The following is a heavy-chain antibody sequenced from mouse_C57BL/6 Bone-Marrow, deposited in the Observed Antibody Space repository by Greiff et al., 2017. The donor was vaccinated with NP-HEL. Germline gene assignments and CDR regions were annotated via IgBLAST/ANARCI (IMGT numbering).Heavy chain of an antibody. J-gene: IGHJ4*01. D-gene: IGHD1-1*01. CDR2: IDPENGDT. CDR1: GFNIKDDY. CDR3: TKIYNYYAMDY. Sequence: VQLKQSGAELVRPGASVKLSCTASGFNIKDDYMHWVKQRPEQGLEWIGWIDPENGDTEYASKFQGKATITADTSSNTAYLQLSSLTSEDTAVYYCTKIYNYYAMDYWGQGTSVTVSS. V-gene: IGHV14-4*01.